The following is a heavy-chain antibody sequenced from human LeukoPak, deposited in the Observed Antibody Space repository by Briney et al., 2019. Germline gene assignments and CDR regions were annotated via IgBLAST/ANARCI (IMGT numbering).Heavy chain of an antibody. CDR2: IYDSGST. D-gene: IGHD2-2*01. CDR1: GGSISSGGSY. Sequence: PSQTLSLTCTVSGGSISSGGSYWSWIRQHPGKGLEWIGYIYDSGSTYCNPSLTSRVTISVDTSKNQFSLKLSSVTAADTAVYYCAREAPGMIRYCSRTSCSRRWFDPWGQGTLVTVSS. CDR3: AREAPGMIRYCSRTSCSRRWFDP. V-gene: IGHV4-31*03. J-gene: IGHJ5*02.